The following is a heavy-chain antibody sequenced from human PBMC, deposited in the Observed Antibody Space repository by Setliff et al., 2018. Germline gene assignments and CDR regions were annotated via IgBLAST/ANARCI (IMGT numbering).Heavy chain of an antibody. V-gene: IGHV4-59*08. CDR2: FFYSGNT. J-gene: IGHJ4*02. D-gene: IGHD6-13*01. CDR3: ARLGGGTAAVLYLDY. Sequence: PSETLSLTCTVSGASVRSHYWSWIRQSPEKGLEWIGFFFYSGNTYYNPSLESRVTISVDTSKNQFSLKLSSVTAADTAVYYCARLGGGTAAVLYLDYWGQGALVTVSS. CDR1: GASVRSHY.